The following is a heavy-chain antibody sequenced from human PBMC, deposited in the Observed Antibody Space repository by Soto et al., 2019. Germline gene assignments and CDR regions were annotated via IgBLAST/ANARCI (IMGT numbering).Heavy chain of an antibody. V-gene: IGHV4-59*01. CDR3: ARDGYDGSGSPYPAY. D-gene: IGHD3-10*01. Sequence: SETLSLTCSVSGGSMSEYFWSWIRQSPGKGLEWIGYIYYLGSTDYNPSLKSRVTISVDTSKRQFSLRLTSVTAADTAVYYCARDGYDGSGSPYPAYWGPGNQVTVSS. CDR2: IYYLGST. CDR1: GGSMSEYF. J-gene: IGHJ4*02.